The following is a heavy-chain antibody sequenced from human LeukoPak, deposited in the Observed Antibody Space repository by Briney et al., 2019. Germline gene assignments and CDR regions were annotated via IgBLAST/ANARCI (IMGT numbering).Heavy chain of an antibody. Sequence: ASVKVSCKASGYTFTSYGISWVRQAPGQGLEWMGWISAYNGNTNYAQKLQGRVTMTTDTSTGTAYMELRSLRSDDTAVYYCARNWRRYDYVWGSYRYTAPDYWGQGTLVTVSS. CDR3: ARNWRRYDYVWGSYRYTAPDY. D-gene: IGHD3-16*02. CDR1: GYTFTSYG. J-gene: IGHJ4*02. CDR2: ISAYNGNT. V-gene: IGHV1-18*01.